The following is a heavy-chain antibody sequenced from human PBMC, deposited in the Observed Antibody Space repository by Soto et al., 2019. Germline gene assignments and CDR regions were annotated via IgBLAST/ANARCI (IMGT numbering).Heavy chain of an antibody. V-gene: IGHV3-21*02. J-gene: IGHJ4*02. CDR1: GFTFSSYS. CDR3: ARGDPAAAGTAMGDY. D-gene: IGHD6-13*01. CDR2: ISSSSSYI. Sequence: VQLVESGGGVVQPGRSLRLSCAASGFTFSSYSMNWVRQAPGKGLEWVSSISSSSSYIYYADSVKGRFTISRDNAKNSLYLQMNSLRAEDTAVYYCARGDPAAAGTAMGDYWGQGTLVTVSS.